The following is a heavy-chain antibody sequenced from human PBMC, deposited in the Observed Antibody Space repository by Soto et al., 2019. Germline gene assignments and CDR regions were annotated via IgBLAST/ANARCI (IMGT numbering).Heavy chain of an antibody. CDR2: IYYSGST. CDR1: GGSISSYY. CDR3: ARSNGGILEGLLSDEYFDY. D-gene: IGHD3-3*01. V-gene: IGHV4-59*01. J-gene: IGHJ4*02. Sequence: PSETLSLTCTVSGGSISSYYWSWIRQPPGKGLEWIGYIYYSGSTNYNPSLKSRVTISVDTSKNQFSLKLSSVTAADTAVYYCARSNGGILEGLLSDEYFDYWGQETLVTVSS.